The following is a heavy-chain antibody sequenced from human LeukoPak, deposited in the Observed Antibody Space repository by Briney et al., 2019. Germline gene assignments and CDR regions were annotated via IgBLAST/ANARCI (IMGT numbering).Heavy chain of an antibody. CDR3: ARDLDSSSWYAAFDI. J-gene: IGHJ3*02. CDR1: GGSISSYY. Sequence: SETLSLTCTVSGGSISSYYWSWIRQPAGKGLEWIGRIYTSGSTNYNPSLKSRVTMSVDPSKNQFSLKLSSVTAADTAVYYCARDLDSSSWYAAFDIWGQGTMVTVSS. V-gene: IGHV4-4*07. D-gene: IGHD6-13*01. CDR2: IYTSGST.